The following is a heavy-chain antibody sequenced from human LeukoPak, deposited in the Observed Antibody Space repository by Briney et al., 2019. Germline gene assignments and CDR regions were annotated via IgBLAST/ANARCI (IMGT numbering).Heavy chain of an antibody. CDR2: IKSKTDGGTT. J-gene: IGHJ6*03. D-gene: IGHD5-18*01. CDR1: GFTFSNAW. Sequence: GGSLRLSCAASGFTFSNAWMSWVRQAPGKGLEWVGRIKSKTDGGTTDYAAPVKGRFTISRDDSKNTLYLQMNSLKTEDTAVYYCTTLDTAMVNDYYYMDVWGKGTTVTISS. CDR3: TTLDTAMVNDYYYMDV. V-gene: IGHV3-15*01.